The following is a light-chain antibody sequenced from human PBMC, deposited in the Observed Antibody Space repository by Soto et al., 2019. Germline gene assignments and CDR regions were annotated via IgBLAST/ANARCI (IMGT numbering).Light chain of an antibody. CDR2: DAS. CDR3: QQYNNWPFT. Sequence: EIVMTQSPATLAVSPGERATLSCRASQSVSSNLAWYQQKPGQVPRLLIYDASTRATGIPARFSGSGSGTEFTLTSSSLQSEYFAVYYCQQYNNWPFTFGPGTKVDIK. V-gene: IGKV3D-15*01. CDR1: QSVSSN. J-gene: IGKJ3*01.